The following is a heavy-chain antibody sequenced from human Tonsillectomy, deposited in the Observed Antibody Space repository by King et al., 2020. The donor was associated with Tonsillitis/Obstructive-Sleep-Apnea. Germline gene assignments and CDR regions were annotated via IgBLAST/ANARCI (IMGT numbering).Heavy chain of an antibody. D-gene: IGHD2-2*01. CDR1: GGSFSGYY. CDR2: INHSGST. V-gene: IGHV4-34*01. J-gene: IGHJ6*03. CDR3: ARGDIVVVPAAMWHYYYMDV. Sequence: VQLQQWGAGLLKPSETLSLTCAVYGGSFSGYYWSWIRQPPGKGLEWIGEINHSGSTNYNPSLKSRVTISVDTSKNQFSLKLSPVTAADTAVYYCARGDIVVVPAAMWHYYYMDVWGKGTTVTVSS.